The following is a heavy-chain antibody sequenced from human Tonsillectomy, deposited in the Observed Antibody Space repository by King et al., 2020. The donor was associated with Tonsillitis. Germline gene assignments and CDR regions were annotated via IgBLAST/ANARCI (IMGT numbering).Heavy chain of an antibody. D-gene: IGHD6-19*01. J-gene: IGHJ4*02. Sequence: EVQLVESGGGLVKPGGSLRLSCAASGFTFSSAWVSWVRQAPGKGLEWVGGIKSKTDGGTTDYAAPVNGRFTISRDDSKNTLDLHMNSLKTEETALYYCTTEFSGWVMFDYWGQGTLVTVSS. CDR3: TTEFSGWVMFDY. V-gene: IGHV3-15*01. CDR1: GFTFSSAW. CDR2: IKSKTDGGTT.